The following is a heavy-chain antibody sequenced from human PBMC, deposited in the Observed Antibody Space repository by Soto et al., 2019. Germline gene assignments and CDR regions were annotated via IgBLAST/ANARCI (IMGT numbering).Heavy chain of an antibody. V-gene: IGHV3-23*01. CDR2: ISGSDGKT. CDR3: ARWSYLDY. Sequence: PGGSLRLSFAATGFSLGRYALSWVRQAPGKGLEWVSTISGSDGKTFYADSVKGRFSISRDTSQSTLYLQMNSLRADDTAMYYCARWSYLDYWGQGTRVTVSS. J-gene: IGHJ4*02. CDR1: GFSLGRYA. D-gene: IGHD3-3*01.